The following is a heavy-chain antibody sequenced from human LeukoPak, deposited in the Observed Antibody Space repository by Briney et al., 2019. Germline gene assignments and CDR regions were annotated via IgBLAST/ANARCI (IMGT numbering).Heavy chain of an antibody. J-gene: IGHJ4*02. CDR2: ISGSGDST. CDR3: AKGGTGYCSSTSCLYYFDY. D-gene: IGHD2-2*01. V-gene: IGHV3-23*01. Sequence: GGSLILSCAASGFTFTSYAMSWVRQAPGKGLEWVSTISGSGDSTYYADSVTGRFTISRDNSKNTLHLQMNSLRAEDTAVYYCAKGGTGYCSSTSCLYYFDYWGQGTLVTVSS. CDR1: GFTFTSYA.